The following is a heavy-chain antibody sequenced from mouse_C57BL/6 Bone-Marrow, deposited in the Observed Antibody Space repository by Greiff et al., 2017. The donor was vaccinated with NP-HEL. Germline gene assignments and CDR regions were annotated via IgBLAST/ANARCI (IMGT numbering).Heavy chain of an antibody. CDR2: INPNNGGT. J-gene: IGHJ2*01. V-gene: IGHV1-26*01. CDR3: ARKDDYYGSTYFDY. Sequence: VQLQQSGPELVKPGASVKISCKASGYTFTDYYMNWVKQSHGKSLEWIGDINPNNGGTSYNQKFKGKATLTVDKSSSTAYMELRSLTSEDSAVYYCARKDDYYGSTYFDYWGQGTTLTVSS. CDR1: GYTFTDYY. D-gene: IGHD1-1*01.